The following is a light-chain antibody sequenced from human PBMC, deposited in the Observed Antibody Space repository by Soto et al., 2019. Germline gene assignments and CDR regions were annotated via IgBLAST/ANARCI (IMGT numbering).Light chain of an antibody. Sequence: DIQLTQSPSFLSASVGDRVTITCRASQGISSYLAWYQQKPGKAPKLLIYAASTLQSGVPSSFSGSGSGTEFTLTISSLQPEDFATYYCQQLNNYPRTFGQGTKVEIK. CDR3: QQLNNYPRT. J-gene: IGKJ1*01. V-gene: IGKV1-9*01. CDR2: AAS. CDR1: QGISSY.